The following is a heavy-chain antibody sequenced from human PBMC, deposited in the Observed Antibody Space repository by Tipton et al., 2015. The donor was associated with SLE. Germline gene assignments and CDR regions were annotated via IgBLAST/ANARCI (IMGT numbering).Heavy chain of an antibody. J-gene: IGHJ4*02. D-gene: IGHD3-10*01. CDR3: ARLYYYGSGRPY. Sequence: SLRLSCAASGFTFSSYEMNWVRQAPGKGLEWVSYISSSGSTIYYADSVKGRFTISRDNAKNSLYLQMNSLRVEDTAVYYCARLYYYGSGRPYWGQGTLVTVSS. CDR1: GFTFSSYE. CDR2: ISSSGSTI. V-gene: IGHV3-48*03.